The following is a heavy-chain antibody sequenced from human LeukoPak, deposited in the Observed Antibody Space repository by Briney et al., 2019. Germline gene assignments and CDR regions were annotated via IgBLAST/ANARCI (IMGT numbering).Heavy chain of an antibody. Sequence: PGGSLGLSCAASGFTFSSYEMNWVRQAPGKGLEWVSYISSSGSTIYYADSVKGRFTISRDNAKNSLYLQMNSLRAEDTAVYYCARPYSSSSDYWGQGTLVTVSS. CDR3: ARPYSSSSDY. D-gene: IGHD6-6*01. J-gene: IGHJ4*02. CDR1: GFTFSSYE. CDR2: ISSSGSTI. V-gene: IGHV3-48*03.